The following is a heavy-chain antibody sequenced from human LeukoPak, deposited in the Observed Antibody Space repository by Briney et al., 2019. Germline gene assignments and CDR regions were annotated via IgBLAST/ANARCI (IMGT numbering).Heavy chain of an antibody. CDR3: ARTYYYDSSGYPAPRYYFDY. D-gene: IGHD3-22*01. V-gene: IGHV1-3*01. CDR1: GYTFTSYA. CDR2: INAGNGNT. J-gene: IGHJ4*02. Sequence: GASVKVSCKASGYTFTSYAMHWVRQAPGQRLEWMGWINAGNGNTKYSQKFQGRVAIARDTSASTAYVELSSLRSEDTAVYYCARTYYYDSSGYPAPRYYFDYWGQGTLVTVSS.